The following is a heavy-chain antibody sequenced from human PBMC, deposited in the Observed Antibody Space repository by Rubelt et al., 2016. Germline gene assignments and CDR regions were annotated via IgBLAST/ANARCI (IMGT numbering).Heavy chain of an antibody. D-gene: IGHD6-6*01. CDR2: VSDSGRT. J-gene: IGHJ5*02. CDR3: AREDSTSSAGWFDP. CDR1: DSSMNIHS. V-gene: IGHV4-59*11. Sequence: QVLLQESGPGLVKPSETLSLTCSISDSSMNIHSWSWFRRPPGKGLEWIGFVSDSGRTSYNPSLESRVSLSMDRSKAECYMNLKPGTASDTAVYYCAREDSTSSAGWFDPWGPGTLVTVSS.